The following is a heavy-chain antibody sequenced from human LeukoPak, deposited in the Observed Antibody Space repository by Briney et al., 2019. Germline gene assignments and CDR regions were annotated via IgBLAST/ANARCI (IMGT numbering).Heavy chain of an antibody. CDR1: GFTFSSYG. V-gene: IGHV3-30*18. D-gene: IGHD1-26*01. Sequence: GGSLRLSCAASGFTFSSYGMHWVRQAPGKGLEWVAVISYDGSNKYHADSVKGRFTISRDNSKNTLYLQMNSLRAEDTAVYYCAKDPHIMGILDYYYGMDVWGQGTTVTVSS. CDR2: ISYDGSNK. J-gene: IGHJ6*02. CDR3: AKDPHIMGILDYYYGMDV.